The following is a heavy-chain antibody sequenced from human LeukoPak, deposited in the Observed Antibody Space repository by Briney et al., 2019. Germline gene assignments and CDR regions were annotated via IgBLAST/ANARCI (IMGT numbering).Heavy chain of an antibody. D-gene: IGHD3-22*01. V-gene: IGHV3-48*01. J-gene: IGHJ5*02. CDR2: ISSGSGTT. CDR3: ARAESSGYYSLYNWFDP. Sequence: GGSLRLSCAASGFSFSSYSMNWVRQAPGKGLEWVSYISSGSGTTYSADSVKGRFTISRDNAKNSLYLQMNSLRAEDTAVYYCARAESSGYYSLYNWFDPWGQGTLVTVSS. CDR1: GFSFSSYS.